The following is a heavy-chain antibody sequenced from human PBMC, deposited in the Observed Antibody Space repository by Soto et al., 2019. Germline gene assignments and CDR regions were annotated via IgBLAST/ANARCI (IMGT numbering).Heavy chain of an antibody. J-gene: IGHJ6*03. CDR2: INHSGST. Sequence: QVQLQQWGAGLLKPSETLSLTCAVYGGSFSGYYWSWIRQPPGKGLEWIGEINHSGSTNYNPSLKSRVTISVDTSKNQFSLKLSSVTAADTAVHYCARVVVAATSYYYYYMDVWGKGTTVTVSS. D-gene: IGHD2-15*01. V-gene: IGHV4-34*01. CDR1: GGSFSGYY. CDR3: ARVVVAATSYYYYYMDV.